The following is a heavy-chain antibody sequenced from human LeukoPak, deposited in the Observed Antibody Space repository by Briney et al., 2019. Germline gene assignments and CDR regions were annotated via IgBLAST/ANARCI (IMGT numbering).Heavy chain of an antibody. J-gene: IGHJ3*02. V-gene: IGHV3-48*04. CDR1: GFTFSTYS. Sequence: GGSLRLSCAASGFTFSTYSMNWVRQAPQKGLEWVSYISSSGSTIYYADSVKGRFTISRDNAKNSLYLQMNSLRAEDTAVYYCARDRVTHDHDAFDIWGQGTMVTVSS. D-gene: IGHD4-23*01. CDR2: ISSSGSTI. CDR3: ARDRVTHDHDAFDI.